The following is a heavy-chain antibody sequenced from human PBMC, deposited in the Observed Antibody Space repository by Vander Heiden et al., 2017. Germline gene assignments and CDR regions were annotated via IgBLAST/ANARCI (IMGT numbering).Heavy chain of an antibody. CDR1: GYSASNNRAA. CDR2: TYYRESRWYL. Sequence: HVELQQSGPGLLKPSQTLSITCGIPGYSASNNRAAWNWIRQSPSRGLEWLGRTYYRESRWYLEYATSVRSRITISPDTSKNHFSLQLNSLTPDDTAVYLCARDPPNMWSGLDIWGQGTMVTVSS. J-gene: IGHJ3*02. D-gene: IGHD3-3*01. CDR3: ARDPPNMWSGLDI. V-gene: IGHV6-1*01.